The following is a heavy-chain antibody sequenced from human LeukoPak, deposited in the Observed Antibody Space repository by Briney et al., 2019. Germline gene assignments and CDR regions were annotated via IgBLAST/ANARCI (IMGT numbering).Heavy chain of an antibody. CDR3: ARWSLGDY. Sequence: PGGSLRLSCAASGFTFSSYWMSWVRQAPGKGLEWVANIMPDGSDQYYVDSVKGRFTISRDNAKNSLYLQMNSLRAEDTAVYYCARWSLGDYWGQGTLVTVSS. J-gene: IGHJ4*02. V-gene: IGHV3-7*01. CDR2: IMPDGSDQ. D-gene: IGHD1-26*01. CDR1: GFTFSSYW.